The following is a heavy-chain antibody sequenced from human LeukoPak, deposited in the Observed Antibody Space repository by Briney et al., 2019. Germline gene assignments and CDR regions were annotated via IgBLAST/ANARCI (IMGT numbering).Heavy chain of an antibody. Sequence: ASVKVSCKASGGTFSSYAISWVRQAPGQGLEWMGRIIPILGIANYAQKFQGRVTLTADKSTNTAYMELRSLRSDDTAVYYCARSVGSGSSRPNFDYWGQGTLVTVSS. CDR2: IIPILGIA. D-gene: IGHD6-19*01. CDR1: GGTFSSYA. CDR3: ARSVGSGSSRPNFDY. V-gene: IGHV1-69*04. J-gene: IGHJ4*02.